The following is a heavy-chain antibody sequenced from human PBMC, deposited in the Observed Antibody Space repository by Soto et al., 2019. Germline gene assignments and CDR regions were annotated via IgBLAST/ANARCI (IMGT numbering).Heavy chain of an antibody. CDR3: ARDNYDFWSGYLIGHYYYYYGMDV. D-gene: IGHD3-3*01. J-gene: IGHJ6*02. V-gene: IGHV3-33*01. CDR2: IWDDGSNK. CDR1: GFTFSSYG. Sequence: GSLRLSCAAAGFTFSSYGMHWVRQAPGKGMGWGAVIWDDGSNKYYADSVKGRFTISRDNSKYTLSLQMNSLRVEDTAVYYCARDNYDFWSGYLIGHYYYYYGMDVWGQGTTVTVSS.